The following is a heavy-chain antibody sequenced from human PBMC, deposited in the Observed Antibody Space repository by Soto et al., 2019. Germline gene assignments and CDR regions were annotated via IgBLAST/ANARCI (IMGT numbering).Heavy chain of an antibody. CDR2: MNPINGAT. D-gene: IGHD6-13*01. V-gene: IGHV1-8*02. Sequence: ASVKVSCKASGYDFTAYDINWVRQASGQGLEWMGWMNPINGATGSARRFQGRVSMTRNTATGTAYLELTSLRSDDSAVYYCGRGPSPRAPAGGTPYYYAVDVWGQGTTVTVSS. CDR3: GRGPSPRAPAGGTPYYYAVDV. CDR1: GYDFTAYD. J-gene: IGHJ6*02.